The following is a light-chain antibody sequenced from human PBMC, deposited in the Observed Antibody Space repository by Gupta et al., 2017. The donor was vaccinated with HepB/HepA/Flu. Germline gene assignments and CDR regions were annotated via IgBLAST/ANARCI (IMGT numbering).Light chain of an antibody. CDR1: SLRTYY. CDR3: NSRGRSAYHWM. CDR2: GKN. V-gene: IGLV3-19*01. Sequence: VSVALGQTVRITCQGDSLRTYYASWYQQKPGQAPILIISGKNNRPSGIPERFSGSSSGNTASLTITGAQAEDEADYYCNSRGRSAYHWMFGGGTILTVL. J-gene: IGLJ3*02.